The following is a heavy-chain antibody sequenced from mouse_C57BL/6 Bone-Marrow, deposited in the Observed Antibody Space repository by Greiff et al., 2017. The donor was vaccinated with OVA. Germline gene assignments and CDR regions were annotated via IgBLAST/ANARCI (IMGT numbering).Heavy chain of an antibody. CDR2: IYPGGGYT. CDR3: ARKGDYYYGSGYDWYFDV. CDR1: GYTFTNYW. J-gene: IGHJ1*03. V-gene: IGHV1-63*01. D-gene: IGHD1-1*01. Sequence: QVQLQQSGAELVRPGTSVKMSCKASGYTFTNYWIGWAKQRPGHGLEWIGDIYPGGGYTNYNEKFKGKATLTADKSSSTAYMQFSSLTSEDSAIYYCARKGDYYYGSGYDWYFDVWGTGTTVTVSS.